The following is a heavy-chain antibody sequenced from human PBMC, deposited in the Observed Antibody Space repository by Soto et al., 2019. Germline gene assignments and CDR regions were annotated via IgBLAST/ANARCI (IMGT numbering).Heavy chain of an antibody. D-gene: IGHD6-19*01. V-gene: IGHV4-34*01. CDR3: ARLASGWQYYYFDF. CDR1: GGSFSPYF. CDR2: INHSGST. J-gene: IGHJ2*01. Sequence: QVQLQQWGAGLLKPSETLSLPCAVYGGSFSPYFWSGIRQPPGKGLEWIGEINHSGSTNYNPSLTRRATLSVDTSKNQVSLKLTSVTAADTAVYYCARLASGWQYYYFDFWGRGTPVTVSS.